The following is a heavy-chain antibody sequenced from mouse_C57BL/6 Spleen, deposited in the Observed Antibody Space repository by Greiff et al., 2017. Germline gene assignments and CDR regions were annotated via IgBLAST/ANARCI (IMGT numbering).Heavy chain of an antibody. CDR3: ARGDGNYVYYAMDY. V-gene: IGHV1-55*01. CDR2: IYPGSGST. J-gene: IGHJ4*01. D-gene: IGHD2-1*01. CDR1: GYTFTSYW. Sequence: VQLQQSGAELVKPGASVKMSCKASGYTFTSYWITWVKQRPGQGLEWIGDIYPGSGSTNYNEKFKSKATLTVDTSSSTAYMQLSSLTSEDSAVYYCARGDGNYVYYAMDYWGQGTSVTVSS.